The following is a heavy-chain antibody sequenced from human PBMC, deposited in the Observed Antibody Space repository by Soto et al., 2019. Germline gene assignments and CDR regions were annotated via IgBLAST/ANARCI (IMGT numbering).Heavy chain of an antibody. D-gene: IGHD6-19*01. Sequence: EVQLVETGGGLIQPGGSLRLSCAASGFTVSSHYMSWVRQAPGKGLEWVSVIYSGGSTYYADSVKGRFTISRDNSKNTLYLQMNSLRAEDTAVYYCARAMRGSGWSDFDYWGQGTLVTVSS. CDR3: ARAMRGSGWSDFDY. J-gene: IGHJ4*02. V-gene: IGHV3-53*02. CDR1: GFTVSSHY. CDR2: IYSGGST.